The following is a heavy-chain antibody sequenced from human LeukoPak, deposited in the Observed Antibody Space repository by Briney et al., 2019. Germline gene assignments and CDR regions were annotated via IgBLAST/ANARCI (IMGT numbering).Heavy chain of an antibody. CDR3: ARERSMYYDFWSGRNTPYYFDY. Sequence: SETLSLTCAVYGGSFSGYYWSWIRQPPGKGLEWIGEINHSGSTNYNPSLKSRVTISVDTSKNQFSLKLSSVTAADTAVYYCARERSMYYDFWSGRNTPYYFDYRGQGTLVTVSS. D-gene: IGHD3-3*01. CDR2: INHSGST. J-gene: IGHJ4*02. V-gene: IGHV4-34*01. CDR1: GGSFSGYY.